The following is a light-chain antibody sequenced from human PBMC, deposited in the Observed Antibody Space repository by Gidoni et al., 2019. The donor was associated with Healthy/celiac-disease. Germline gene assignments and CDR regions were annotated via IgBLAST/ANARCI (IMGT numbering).Light chain of an antibody. Sequence: ELVLTQSPATLSLSPGERATLSCRASQSVSSYLAWYQQKPGQAPRLLIYDASNRATGIPARFSGSGAGTDFTLTISSLEPEDFAVYYCQQRSNWPIFTFGPGTKVEIK. J-gene: IGKJ3*01. CDR3: QQRSNWPIFT. CDR1: QSVSSY. V-gene: IGKV3-11*01. CDR2: DAS.